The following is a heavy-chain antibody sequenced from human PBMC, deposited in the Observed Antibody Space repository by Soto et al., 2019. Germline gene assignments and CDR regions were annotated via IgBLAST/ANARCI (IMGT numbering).Heavy chain of an antibody. CDR2: ISTGGST. V-gene: IGHV3-53*01. CDR3: VRGGSGYNS. CDR1: GFTVNSVA. D-gene: IGHD3-22*01. Sequence: GGSLRLSCAASGFTVNSVAMHWVRQAPGKGLEWVSLISTGGSTHYADSVKGRFAISRDNSKNTVYLQMNSLGAEDTAVYYCVRGGSGYNSWGQGTLVTVSS. J-gene: IGHJ4*02.